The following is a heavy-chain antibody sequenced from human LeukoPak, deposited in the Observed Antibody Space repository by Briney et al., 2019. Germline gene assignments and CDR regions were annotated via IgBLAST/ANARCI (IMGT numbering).Heavy chain of an antibody. CDR3: AKKRSSGGATQFDY. CDR2: TSGSGDDT. Sequence: GGSLRLSCVASGFAFSSYGMSWVRQAPGKGLEWVSSTSGSGDDTYYADSVKGRFTLSRDNSKNTLYLQMNSLRADDTAVYYCAKKRSSGGATQFDYWGQGTLVTVSS. J-gene: IGHJ4*02. D-gene: IGHD2-15*01. CDR1: GFAFSSYG. V-gene: IGHV3-23*01.